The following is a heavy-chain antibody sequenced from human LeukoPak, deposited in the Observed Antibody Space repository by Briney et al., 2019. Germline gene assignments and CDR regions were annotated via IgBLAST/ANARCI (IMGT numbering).Heavy chain of an antibody. D-gene: IGHD3-10*01. CDR2: INHSGST. CDR1: GVSFSGYY. J-gene: IGHJ5*02. CDR3: ARGFHYYGSGSYYPGWFDP. Sequence: SETLSLTCAVYGVSFSGYYWSWIRQPPGKGLEWVGEINHSGSTNYNPSLKSRVTISVDTSKNQFSLKLSSVTAADTAVYYCARGFHYYGSGSYYPGWFDPWGQGTLVTVSP. V-gene: IGHV4-34*01.